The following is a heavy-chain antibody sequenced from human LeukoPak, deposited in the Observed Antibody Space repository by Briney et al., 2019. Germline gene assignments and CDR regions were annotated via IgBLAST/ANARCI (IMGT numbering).Heavy chain of an antibody. CDR1: GFTFSTYS. CDR2: IHYDGTNE. J-gene: IGHJ5*02. CDR3: VNSGFDP. D-gene: IGHD3-10*01. V-gene: IGHV3-30*02. Sequence: GGSLRLSCVDSGFTFSTYSMNWVRQAPGKGLEWVAFIHYDGTNEYYADSVKGRFTISRDNFKNTLSLQMNGLRVEDTALYYCVNSGFDPWGQGTLVTVSS.